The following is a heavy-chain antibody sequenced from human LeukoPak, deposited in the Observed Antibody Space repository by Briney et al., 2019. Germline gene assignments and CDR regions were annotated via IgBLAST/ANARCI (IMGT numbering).Heavy chain of an antibody. J-gene: IGHJ4*02. D-gene: IGHD1-26*01. CDR1: GFTFSSYA. CDR3: ARAWSLRYFDY. Sequence: GGSLRLSCAASGFTFSSYAMHWVRQAPGKGLEWVAVISYDGSNKYYADSVRGRFTISRDNSKNTLYLQMNSLRAEDTAVYYCARAWSLRYFDYWDQGTLVTVSS. CDR2: ISYDGSNK. V-gene: IGHV3-30-3*01.